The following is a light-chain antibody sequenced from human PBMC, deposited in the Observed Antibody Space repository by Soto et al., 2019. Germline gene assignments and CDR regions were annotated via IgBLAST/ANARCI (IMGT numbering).Light chain of an antibody. CDR3: QEYNNYWT. CDR2: TAS. V-gene: IGKV1-5*01. J-gene: IGKJ1*01. CDR1: QTISRW. Sequence: DIQMTPSPSTLSASLVDTVTITCRASQTISRWLAWYQQKPGKAPRLLIYTASTLESGVPSRFSASGSGTEFTLTISSLHPDDFATYYCQEYNNYWTFGQGTKVDIK.